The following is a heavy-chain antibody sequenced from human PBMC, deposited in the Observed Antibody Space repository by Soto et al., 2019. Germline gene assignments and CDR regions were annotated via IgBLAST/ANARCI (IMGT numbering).Heavy chain of an antibody. Sequence: ASVKVSCKTSGYIFTNHRINWVRQAPGQGLEWMGWIGTYNGNTKYAKNFQDRVTLTTDILTTTVFMEITSLKSDDTAVYYCARDVGEEYYNWLDHWCQGTQVTVSS. CDR1: GYIFTNHR. CDR2: IGTYNGNT. J-gene: IGHJ5*01. CDR3: ARDVGEEYYNWLDH. D-gene: IGHD2-2*01. V-gene: IGHV1-18*01.